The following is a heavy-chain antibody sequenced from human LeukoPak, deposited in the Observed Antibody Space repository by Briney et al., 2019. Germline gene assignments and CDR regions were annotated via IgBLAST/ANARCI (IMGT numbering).Heavy chain of an antibody. CDR3: ARGAPITMIVVVITSFDY. V-gene: IGHV3-30-3*01. Sequence: GGSLRLSCAASGFTFSSYAMHWVRQAPGKGLEWVAVISYDGSNKYYADSVKGRFTISRDNSKNTLYLQMNSLRAEDTAVYYCARGAPITMIVVVITSFDYWGQGTLVTVSS. CDR2: ISYDGSNK. J-gene: IGHJ4*02. CDR1: GFTFSSYA. D-gene: IGHD3-22*01.